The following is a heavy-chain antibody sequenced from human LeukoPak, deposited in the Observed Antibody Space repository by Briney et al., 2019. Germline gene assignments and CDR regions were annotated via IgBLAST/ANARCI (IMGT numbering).Heavy chain of an antibody. CDR3: ARRGDGDYGDY. Sequence: GGSLRLSCAASGFTFSGSAMHWVRQASGKGLEWVGRIKSKANNYATAYAASVKGRFTISRDDSENTAFLQMNSLKTEDTAVYYCARRGDGDYGDYWGQGTLVTVSS. CDR1: GFTFSGSA. D-gene: IGHD4-17*01. V-gene: IGHV3-73*01. CDR2: IKSKANNYAT. J-gene: IGHJ4*02.